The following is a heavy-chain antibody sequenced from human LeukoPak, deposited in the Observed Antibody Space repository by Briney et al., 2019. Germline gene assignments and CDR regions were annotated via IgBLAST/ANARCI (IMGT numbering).Heavy chain of an antibody. CDR3: ARGRKITMIVVVKNWFDP. Sequence: SETLSLTCAVYGGSFSGYYWSWIRQPPGKGLEWIGEINHSGSTNYNPSLKSRVTISVDTSKNQFSLKLSSVTAADTAVYYCARGRKITMIVVVKNWFDPWGQGTLVTVSS. CDR1: GGSFSGYY. D-gene: IGHD3-22*01. V-gene: IGHV4-34*01. J-gene: IGHJ5*02. CDR2: INHSGST.